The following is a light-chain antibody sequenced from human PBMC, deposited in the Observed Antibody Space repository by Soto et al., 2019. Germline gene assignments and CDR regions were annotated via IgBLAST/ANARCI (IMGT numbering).Light chain of an antibody. CDR1: QSVSSSY. CDR3: QQYGSSPRT. Sequence: EIVLTQSPGTLSLSPGERATLSCQASQSVSSSYLAWYQQKPGQAPRLLSYGASSRATGIPDRFSGSGSGTDFTLTISRLEPEDFAVYYCQQYGSSPRTFGQGTKVDI. V-gene: IGKV3-20*01. J-gene: IGKJ1*01. CDR2: GAS.